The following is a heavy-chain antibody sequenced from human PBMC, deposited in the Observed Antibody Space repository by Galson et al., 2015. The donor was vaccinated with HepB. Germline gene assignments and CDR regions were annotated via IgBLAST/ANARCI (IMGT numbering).Heavy chain of an antibody. CDR3: ASIAYCGGDCRFGNFQH. CDR2: ISSSSSYI. D-gene: IGHD2-21*01. CDR1: GFTFSSYS. J-gene: IGHJ1*01. Sequence: SLRLSCAASGFTFSSYSMNWVRQAPGKGLEWVSSISSSSSYIYYADSVKGRFTISRDNAKNSLYLQMNSLRAEDTAVYYCASIAYCGGDCRFGNFQHWGQGTLVTVSS. V-gene: IGHV3-21*01.